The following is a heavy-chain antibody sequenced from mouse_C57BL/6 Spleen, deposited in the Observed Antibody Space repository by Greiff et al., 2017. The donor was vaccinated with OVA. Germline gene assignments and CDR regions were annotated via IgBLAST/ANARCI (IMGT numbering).Heavy chain of an antibody. CDR3: ARESLSHYYAMDY. D-gene: IGHD2-3*01. V-gene: IGHV2-6*03. J-gene: IGHJ4*01. Sequence: VHLVESGPGLVAPSQSLSITCTVSGFSLTSYGVHWVRQPPGKGLELLVVIWSDGSTTSNSALKSRLSISKDNTNSQVFLKRNSLQTDDTAMYYCARESLSHYYAMDYWGQGTSVTVSS. CDR2: IWSDGST. CDR1: GFSLTSYG.